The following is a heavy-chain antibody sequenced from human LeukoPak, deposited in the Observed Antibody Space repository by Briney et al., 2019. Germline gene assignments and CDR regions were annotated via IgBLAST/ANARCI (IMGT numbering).Heavy chain of an antibody. V-gene: IGHV4-39*07. CDR2: IYYSGST. CDR1: GGSISSSSYY. J-gene: IGHJ5*02. D-gene: IGHD1-26*01. Sequence: PSETLSLTCTVSGGSISSSSYYWGWIRQPPGKGLEWIGNIYYSGSTYYNPSLKSRVTISVDTSKNQFSLKVSSVTAADTAVYYCARLQGGIVGATPRNWFDPWGQGTLVTVSS. CDR3: ARLQGGIVGATPRNWFDP.